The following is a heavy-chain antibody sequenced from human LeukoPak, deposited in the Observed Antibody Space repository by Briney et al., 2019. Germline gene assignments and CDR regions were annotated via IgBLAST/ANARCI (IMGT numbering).Heavy chain of an antibody. Sequence: PSETLSLTCAVYGGSFSGYYWSWIRQPPGKGLEWIGEINHSGSTNYNPSLTSRVTISVDTSKNQFSLKLSSVTAADTAVYYCARRTWIQLWLDYWGQGTLVTVSS. V-gene: IGHV4-34*01. CDR2: INHSGST. J-gene: IGHJ4*02. D-gene: IGHD5-18*01. CDR3: ARRTWIQLWLDY. CDR1: GGSFSGYY.